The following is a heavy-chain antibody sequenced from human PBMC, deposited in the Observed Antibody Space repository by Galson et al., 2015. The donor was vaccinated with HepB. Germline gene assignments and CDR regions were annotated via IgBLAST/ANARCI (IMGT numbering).Heavy chain of an antibody. CDR2: IIPIFGTA. V-gene: IGHV1-69*06. Sequence: SVKVSCKASGGTFSSYAISWVRQAPGQGLEWMGGIIPIFGTANYAQKFQGRVTITADKSTSTAYMELSSLRSEDTAVYYCARGRDRLWFGELYGHLDAFDIWGQGTMVTVSS. CDR3: ARGRDRLWFGELYGHLDAFDI. J-gene: IGHJ3*02. CDR1: GGTFSSYA. D-gene: IGHD3-10*01.